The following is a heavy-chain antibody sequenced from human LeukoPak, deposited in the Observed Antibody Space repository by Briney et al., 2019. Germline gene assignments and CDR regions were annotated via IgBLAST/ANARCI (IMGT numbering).Heavy chain of an antibody. CDR1: GGSFSGYY. V-gene: IGHV4-34*01. D-gene: IGHD5-18*01. J-gene: IGHJ6*03. CDR3: ARGGYKRLYYMDV. CDR2: INHSGST. Sequence: RPSETLSLTCAVYGGSFSGYYWSGLRQPPGKGLEWIGEINHSGSTNYNPSLKSRVTISVDTSKNQFSLKLSSVTAADTAVYYCARGGYKRLYYMDVWGKGTTVTVSS.